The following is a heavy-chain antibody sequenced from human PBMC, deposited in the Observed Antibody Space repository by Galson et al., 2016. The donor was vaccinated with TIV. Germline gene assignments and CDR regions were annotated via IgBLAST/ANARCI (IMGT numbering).Heavy chain of an antibody. CDR3: ARGGSTVTRPFDY. Sequence: SVKVSCKASGGAFISHGISWVRQAPGQGLEWMGGIIPIFGLANYAQKFQGRVTITADDSTRTAYMELSSLRFDDTAVYYCARGGSTVTRPFDYWGQGTLVPV. CDR1: GGAFISHG. J-gene: IGHJ4*02. CDR2: IIPIFGLA. D-gene: IGHD4-17*01. V-gene: IGHV1-69*13.